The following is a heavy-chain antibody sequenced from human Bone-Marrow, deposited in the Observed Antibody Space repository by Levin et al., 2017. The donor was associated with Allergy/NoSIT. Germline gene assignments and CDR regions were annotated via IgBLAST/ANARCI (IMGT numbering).Heavy chain of an antibody. Sequence: SETLSLTCAVSGGSISSSNWWSWVRQPPGKGLEWIGEIYHSGSTNYNPSLKSRVTISVDKSKNQFSLKLSSVTAADTAVYYCARDQNKEIAAAGTDGHYYYMDVWGKGTTVTVSS. CDR1: GGSISSSNW. J-gene: IGHJ6*03. CDR2: IYHSGST. D-gene: IGHD6-13*01. V-gene: IGHV4-4*02. CDR3: ARDQNKEIAAAGTDGHYYYMDV.